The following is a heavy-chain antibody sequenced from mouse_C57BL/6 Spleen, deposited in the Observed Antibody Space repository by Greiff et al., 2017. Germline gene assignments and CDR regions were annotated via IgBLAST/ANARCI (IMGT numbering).Heavy chain of an antibody. CDR1: GYTFPSSW. D-gene: IGHD2-1*01. Sequence: VQLQQPGAELVMPGASVQLSCKASGYTFPSSWMHWVKQRPGQGLEWIGEIDPSDSYTNYKQKFKGKSTLTVDKSSSTAYLPRSSLTSEDSAVYYCARGRKGNSVHDFDYWGQGTTLTVSS. CDR3: ARGRKGNSVHDFDY. V-gene: IGHV1-69*01. J-gene: IGHJ2*01. CDR2: IDPSDSYT.